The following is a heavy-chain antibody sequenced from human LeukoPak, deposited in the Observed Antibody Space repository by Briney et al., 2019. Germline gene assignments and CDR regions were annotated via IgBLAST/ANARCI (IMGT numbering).Heavy chain of an antibody. CDR2: IKQDGSEK. J-gene: IGHJ4*02. Sequence: GGSLRLSCAASGFTFSSYWMSWVRQAPGKGLEWVANIKQDGSEKYYVDSVKGRFTISRDDAKNSLYLQMNSLRDEDTAVYYCTSGGQTSSWFWVDWGQGTLVTVSS. V-gene: IGHV3-7*01. CDR1: GFTFSSYW. D-gene: IGHD6-13*01. CDR3: TSGGQTSSWFWVD.